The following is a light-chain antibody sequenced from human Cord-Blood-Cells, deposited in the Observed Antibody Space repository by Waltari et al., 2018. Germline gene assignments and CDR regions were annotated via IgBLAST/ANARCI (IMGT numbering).Light chain of an antibody. CDR3: QQYNDWPPAT. Sequence: EIVMTQSPATLSVSPGVRATLSCRASQSVSSNLAWYQQKPGQAPRLLIYGASTRATGIPARFSVSESDTEFTLTISSLQSEDVAVYYCQQYNDWPPATFRQGTKVEIK. CDR2: GAS. J-gene: IGKJ1*01. V-gene: IGKV3-15*01. CDR1: QSVSSN.